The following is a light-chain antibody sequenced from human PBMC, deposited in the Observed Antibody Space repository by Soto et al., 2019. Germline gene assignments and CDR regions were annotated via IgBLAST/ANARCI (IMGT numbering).Light chain of an antibody. CDR2: ATS. Sequence: DVQMTQSPSSLSASVGDRVTITCRASQGTAPNLAWFQQKPGKVPRLLIYATSTLQSGVPSRFSGSGSGTDFTLTISSLQPEDVATYYCQKYNSAPLTFGGGTKVEIK. CDR3: QKYNSAPLT. CDR1: QGTAPN. J-gene: IGKJ4*01. V-gene: IGKV1-27*01.